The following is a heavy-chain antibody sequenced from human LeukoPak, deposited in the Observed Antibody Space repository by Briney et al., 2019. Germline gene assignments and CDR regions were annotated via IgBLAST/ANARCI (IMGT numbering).Heavy chain of an antibody. CDR3: ARLYSSLDAFDI. CDR1: GFTFSSYE. V-gene: IGHV3-48*03. Sequence: PGGSLRLSCAASGFTFSSYEMNWVPQAPGKGLEWVSYISRSGNNIYYADSVKGRFTISRDNPKNSLYLQMNSLRAEDTVVYYCARLYSSLDAFDIWGQGTMVTVSS. CDR2: ISRSGNNI. J-gene: IGHJ3*02. D-gene: IGHD6-19*01.